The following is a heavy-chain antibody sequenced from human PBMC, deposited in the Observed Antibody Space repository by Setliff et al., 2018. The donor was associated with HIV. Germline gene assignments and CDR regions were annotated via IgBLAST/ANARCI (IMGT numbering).Heavy chain of an antibody. D-gene: IGHD3-22*01. Sequence: ASVKVSCKASGYTFTSYYMHWVRQAPGQGLEWMGIINPSGGSTSYAQKFQGRVTMTRDTSTSTVYMELSSLRSEDTAVYYCARVEHYYDSSGYYYDYWGQGTLVTVS. V-gene: IGHV1-46*01. CDR2: INPSGGST. CDR3: ARVEHYYDSSGYYYDY. J-gene: IGHJ4*02. CDR1: GYTFTSYY.